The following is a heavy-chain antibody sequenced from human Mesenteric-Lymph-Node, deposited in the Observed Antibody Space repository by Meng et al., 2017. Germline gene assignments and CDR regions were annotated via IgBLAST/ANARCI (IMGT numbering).Heavy chain of an antibody. CDR3: ARDPWELNYYYYYYGMDV. CDR1: GFSFTNYA. J-gene: IGHJ6*02. V-gene: IGHV3-30-3*01. D-gene: IGHD1-26*01. CDR2: ISYDGSYQ. Sequence: GESLKISCAASGFSFTNYAFHWVRQAPGKGLEWVAVISYDGSYQYYADSVKGRFIISRDSSKNTVYLQMNSLRAEDTAVYYCARDPWELNYYYYYYGMDVWGQGTTVTVSS.